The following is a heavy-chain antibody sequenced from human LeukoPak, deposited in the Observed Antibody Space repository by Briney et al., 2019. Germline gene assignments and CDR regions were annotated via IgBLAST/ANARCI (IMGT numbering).Heavy chain of an antibody. V-gene: IGHV3-48*03. CDR1: GFTFSSYE. CDR2: ISSSGSTI. J-gene: IGHJ4*02. Sequence: GGSLRLSCAASGFTFSSYEMNWVRQAPGKGLEWVSCISSSGSTIYYADSVKGRFTISRDNAKNSLYLQMNSLRAEDTAVYYCARGDYDILTGYYLPFDYWGQGTLVTVSS. D-gene: IGHD3-9*01. CDR3: ARGDYDILTGYYLPFDY.